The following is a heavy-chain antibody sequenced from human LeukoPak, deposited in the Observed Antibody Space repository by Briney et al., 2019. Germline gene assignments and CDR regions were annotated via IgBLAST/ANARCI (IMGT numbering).Heavy chain of an antibody. D-gene: IGHD3-10*01. CDR1: GFTFSSYG. Sequence: PGGSLRLSCAASGFTFSSYGMSWVRQAPGKGLEWVSAISGSGGSTYYADSVKGWFTISRDNSKNTLYLQMNSLRAEDTAVYYCAKDRPINYYGSGSYYNRRRVTFDYWGQGTLVTVSS. J-gene: IGHJ4*02. V-gene: IGHV3-23*01. CDR3: AKDRPINYYGSGSYYNRRRVTFDY. CDR2: ISGSGGST.